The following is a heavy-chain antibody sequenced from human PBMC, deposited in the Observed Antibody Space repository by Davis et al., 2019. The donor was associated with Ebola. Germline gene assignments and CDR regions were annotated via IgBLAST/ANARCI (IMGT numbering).Heavy chain of an antibody. CDR1: GFALSSYW. CDR3: ARDGFVVVPAATLIFDY. V-gene: IGHV3-7*01. D-gene: IGHD2-2*01. CDR2: MKQDGSEK. J-gene: IGHJ4*02. Sequence: GESLKISCAASGFALSSYWMSWVRQAPGKGLEWVANMKQDGSEKYYVDSVKGRFTISRDNSKNTLYLQMNSLRAEDTAVYYCARDGFVVVPAATLIFDYWGQGTLVTVSS.